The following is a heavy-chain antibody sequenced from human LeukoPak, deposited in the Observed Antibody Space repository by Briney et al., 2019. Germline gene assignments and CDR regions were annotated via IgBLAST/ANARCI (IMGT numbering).Heavy chain of an antibody. CDR1: GFTFSSYA. Sequence: PGRSLRLSCAASGFTFSSYAMHWVRQAPGKGLKWVAVISYDGSNKYYADSVKGRFTISRDNSKNTLYLQMNSLGAEDTAVYYCARALAYCGGDCYPAVMDVWGQGTTVTVSS. J-gene: IGHJ6*02. V-gene: IGHV3-30*04. CDR3: ARALAYCGGDCYPAVMDV. D-gene: IGHD2-21*02. CDR2: ISYDGSNK.